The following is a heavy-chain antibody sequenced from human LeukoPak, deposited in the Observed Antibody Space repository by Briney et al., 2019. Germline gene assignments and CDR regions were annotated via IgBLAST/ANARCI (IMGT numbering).Heavy chain of an antibody. CDR1: GASISGSGYY. J-gene: IGHJ3*02. V-gene: IGHV4-39*07. CDR3: ARDTNRPVERRRGAGAFDI. Sequence: SETLSLTCTVSGASISGSGYYWGWIRQPPGKGLEWIGNIYDSGSTYYNASLQSRVTISIDTSKNQFSLRLSSVTAADTAVYYCARDTNRPVERRRGAGAFDIWGQGTMVTVSS. CDR2: IYDSGST. D-gene: IGHD1-1*01.